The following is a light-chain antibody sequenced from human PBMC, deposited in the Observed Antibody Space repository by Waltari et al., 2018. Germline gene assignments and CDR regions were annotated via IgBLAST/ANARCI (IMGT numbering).Light chain of an antibody. CDR1: SSDVGGYNL. Sequence: QSALTQPASVSGSPGQSITIPCTGSSSDVGGYNLVSWHQQHPGKAPKLIIYEVSNRPSGVSNRFSGSKSGNTASLTISGLQAEDEADYYCTSYITTRGDWVFGGGTKLTVL. V-gene: IGLV2-14*01. J-gene: IGLJ3*02. CDR3: TSYITTRGDWV. CDR2: EVS.